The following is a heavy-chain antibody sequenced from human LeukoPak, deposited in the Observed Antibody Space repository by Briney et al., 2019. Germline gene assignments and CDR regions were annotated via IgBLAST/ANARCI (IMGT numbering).Heavy chain of an antibody. V-gene: IGHV4-59*08. CDR1: GGSISSYY. J-gene: IGHJ4*02. CDR3: ARGGSSSYFDY. D-gene: IGHD6-6*01. CDR2: IHYSGST. Sequence: PSETLSLTCTVSGGSISSYYWSWIRQPPGKGLEWIGYIHYSGSTNNNPSLKSRVTISVDTSKNQFSLKLSSVTAADTAVYYCARGGSSSYFDYWGQGTLVTVSS.